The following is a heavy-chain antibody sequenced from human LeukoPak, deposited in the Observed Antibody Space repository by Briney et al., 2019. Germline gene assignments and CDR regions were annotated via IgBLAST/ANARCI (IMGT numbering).Heavy chain of an antibody. D-gene: IGHD3-9*01. Sequence: SETLSLTCAVSYYSISSGFYWGWVPQPPGEGPELVWTIYRCGSTYYNPSLKSRVTISVDLSKNQFSLKLSSVTAADTAVYYCARPYYDILIGAFDMWGQGTMVTVSS. CDR2: IYRCGST. J-gene: IGHJ3*02. V-gene: IGHV4-38-2*01. CDR3: ARPYYDILIGAFDM. CDR1: YYSISSGFY.